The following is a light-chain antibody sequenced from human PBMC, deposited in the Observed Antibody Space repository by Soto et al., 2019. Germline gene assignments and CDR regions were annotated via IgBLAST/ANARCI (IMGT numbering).Light chain of an antibody. Sequence: EVVMTQSPATLSVSPGATATLSCRASQSVSSSLAWYQQKHGQPPSLLIYGSSTRATGIPDRFSGSGSGTDLTISISRLEPEDGEVYFCQQYFNSPWTFGQGTKVDIK. J-gene: IGKJ1*01. V-gene: IGKV3D-15*02. CDR3: QQYFNSPWT. CDR1: QSVSSS. CDR2: GSS.